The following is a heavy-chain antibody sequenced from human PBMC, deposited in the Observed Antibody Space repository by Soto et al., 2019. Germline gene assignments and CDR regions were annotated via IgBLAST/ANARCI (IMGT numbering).Heavy chain of an antibody. CDR3: ARGYSRTIFGVVIKPPQNYYYYYGMDV. D-gene: IGHD3-3*01. Sequence: SETLSLTCAVYGGSFSGYYWSWIRQPPGKGLEWIGEINHSGSTNYNPSLKSRVTISVDTSKNQFSLKLSSVTAADTAVYYCARGYSRTIFGVVIKPPQNYYYYYGMDVWGQGTTVTVSS. CDR1: GGSFSGYY. V-gene: IGHV4-34*01. J-gene: IGHJ6*02. CDR2: INHSGST.